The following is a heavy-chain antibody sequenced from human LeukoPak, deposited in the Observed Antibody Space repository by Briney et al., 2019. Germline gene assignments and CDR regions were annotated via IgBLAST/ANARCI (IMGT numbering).Heavy chain of an antibody. CDR3: ARKRAYYGDYGYYFDY. D-gene: IGHD4-17*01. V-gene: IGHV1-69*06. Sequence: GASVKVSCKASGYTFTSYGISWVRQAPGQGLEWMGGIIPIFGTANYAQKFQGRVTITADKSTSTAYMELSSLRSEDTAVYYCARKRAYYGDYGYYFDYWGQGTLVTVSS. J-gene: IGHJ4*02. CDR1: GYTFTSYG. CDR2: IIPIFGTA.